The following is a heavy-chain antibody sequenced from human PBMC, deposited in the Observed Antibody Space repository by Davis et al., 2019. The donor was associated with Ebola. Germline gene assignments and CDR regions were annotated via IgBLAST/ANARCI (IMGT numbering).Heavy chain of an antibody. D-gene: IGHD1-26*01. CDR2: INHSGST. CDR3: ARGVGATTAWFDP. CDR1: GGSISSRSYY. Sequence: GSLRLSCTVSGGSISSRSYYWGWIRQPPGKGLEWIGEINHSGSTNYNPSLKSRVTISVDTSKNQFSLKLSSVTAADTAVYYCARGVGATTAWFDPWGQGTLVTVSS. V-gene: IGHV4-39*07. J-gene: IGHJ5*02.